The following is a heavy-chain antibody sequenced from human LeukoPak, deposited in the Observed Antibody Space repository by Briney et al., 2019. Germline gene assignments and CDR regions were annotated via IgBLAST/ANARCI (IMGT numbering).Heavy chain of an antibody. CDR3: ARDYRPKRRGYWFDL. D-gene: IGHD4-11*01. J-gene: IGHJ5*02. V-gene: IGHV4-34*01. CDR1: GGSFSGYY. Sequence: SETLSLTCAVYGGSFSGYYWSWIRQPPGKGLEWIGEINHSGSTNYNPSLKSRVTISVDTSKNQFSLKLSSVTAADTAVYYCARDYRPKRRGYWFDLWGQGTLVTVSS. CDR2: INHSGST.